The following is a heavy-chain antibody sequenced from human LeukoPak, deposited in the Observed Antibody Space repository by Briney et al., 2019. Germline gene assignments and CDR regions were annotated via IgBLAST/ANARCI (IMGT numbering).Heavy chain of an antibody. CDR3: TRDGSRGKDTFDY. CDR2: IRRKAYGGAV. Sequence: PGGSLRLSCTGSGFTFGNYAVTWVRQAPGKGLEGLGSIRRKAYGGAVHYAASVKGRFHISRDDSQSIAYLHMNSLKTGDTALYFCTRDGSRGKDTFDYWGQGTLVTVSS. V-gene: IGHV3-49*04. J-gene: IGHJ4*02. D-gene: IGHD4-23*01. CDR1: GFTFGNYA.